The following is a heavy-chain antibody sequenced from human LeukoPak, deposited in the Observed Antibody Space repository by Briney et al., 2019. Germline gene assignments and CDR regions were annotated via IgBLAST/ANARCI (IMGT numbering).Heavy chain of an antibody. CDR1: GITFSSYG. D-gene: IGHD3-16*01. CDR3: ARERSGYYFDY. J-gene: IGHJ4*02. Sequence: GGSLRLSCAASGITFSSYGMHWVRQAPGKGLEWVAVISDDGTNKYYADSVKGRFTISRDNSKNTLYLQMNSLRAEDTAVYYCARERSGYYFDYWGQGTLVTVSS. CDR2: ISDDGTNK. V-gene: IGHV3-30*03.